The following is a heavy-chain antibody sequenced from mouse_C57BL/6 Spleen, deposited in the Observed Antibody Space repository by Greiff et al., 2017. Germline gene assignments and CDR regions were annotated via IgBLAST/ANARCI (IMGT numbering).Heavy chain of an antibody. V-gene: IGHV1-50*01. Sequence: QVQLQQPGAELVKPGASVKLSCKASGYTFTSYWMQWVQQRPGQGLEWIGEIDPSDSYTNYNQKFKGKATLTVDTSSSTAYMQLSSLTSEDSAVYYCARMTLFDYWGQGTTLTVSS. CDR3: ARMTLFDY. J-gene: IGHJ2*01. CDR2: IDPSDSYT. CDR1: GYTFTSYW.